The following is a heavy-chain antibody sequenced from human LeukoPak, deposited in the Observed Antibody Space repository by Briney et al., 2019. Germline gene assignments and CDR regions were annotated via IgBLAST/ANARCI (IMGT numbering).Heavy chain of an antibody. CDR1: GGSISSYY. D-gene: IGHD2-15*01. CDR3: RRLRYHGGSAAFDI. CDR2: IYCSGST. J-gene: IGHJ3*02. Sequence: PSETLSLTCTVSGGSISSYYWSWIRQPPGKGLEWIGYIYCSGSTNYNPSLKSGVTISVDTSKNQFSLKLSAVTAADRAVDYCRRLRYHGGSAAFDIGAQGTIVTLLS. V-gene: IGHV4-59*12.